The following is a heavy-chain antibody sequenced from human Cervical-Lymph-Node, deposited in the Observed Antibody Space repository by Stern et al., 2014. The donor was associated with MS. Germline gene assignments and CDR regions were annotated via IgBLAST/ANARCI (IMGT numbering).Heavy chain of an antibody. J-gene: IGHJ4*02. D-gene: IGHD4/OR15-4a*01. Sequence: QLVQSGAAVKKPGTSVQVSCKASGYTLSNHYIHWVRQAPGQGLAWVGRISHASGTTTFAQKFQGRLTMPRDTSTSTFYMDLSSLRSEDTAVYFCTRDIAGAATGFDFWGQGTLVTVSS. CDR3: TRDIAGAATGFDF. V-gene: IGHV1-46*01. CDR2: ISHASGTT. CDR1: GYTLSNHY.